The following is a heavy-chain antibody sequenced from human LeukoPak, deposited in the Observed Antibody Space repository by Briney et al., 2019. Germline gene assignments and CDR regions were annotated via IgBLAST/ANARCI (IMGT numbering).Heavy chain of an antibody. CDR1: GGSISSYY. Sequence: PSETLSLTCTVSGGSISSYYWSWIRQPAGKGLEWIGRIYTSGSTNYNPSPKSRVTMSVDTSKNQFSLKLSSVTAADTAVYYCARVVPLGPSYYMDVWGKGTTVTVSS. V-gene: IGHV4-4*07. J-gene: IGHJ6*03. CDR3: ARVVPLGPSYYMDV. CDR2: IYTSGST.